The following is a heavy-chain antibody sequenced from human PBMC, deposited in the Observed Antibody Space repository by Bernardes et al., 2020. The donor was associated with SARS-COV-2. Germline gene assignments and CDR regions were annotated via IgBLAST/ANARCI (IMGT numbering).Heavy chain of an antibody. D-gene: IGHD3-3*01. CDR3: ARVSPRDFWSGYYVDYGMDV. V-gene: IGHV4-4*02. CDR1: GGSISSSNW. J-gene: IGHJ6*02. Sequence: ETLSLTCAVSGGSISSSNWWSWVRQPPGKGLEWIGEIYHSGSTNYNPSLKSRVTISVDKSKNQFSLKLSSVTAADTAVYYCARVSPRDFWSGYYVDYGMDVWGQGTTVTVSS. CDR2: IYHSGST.